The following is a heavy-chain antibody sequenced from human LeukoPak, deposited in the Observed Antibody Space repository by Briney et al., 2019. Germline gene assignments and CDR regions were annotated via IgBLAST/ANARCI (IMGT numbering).Heavy chain of an antibody. J-gene: IGHJ4*02. CDR2: INHSGST. CDR1: GGSIRSGSYY. Sequence: SQTLSLTCTVSGGSIRSGSYYWSWIRQPPGKGLEWIGEINHSGSTNYNPSLKSRVTISVDTSKNQFSLKLSSVTAADTAVYYCARGNVLRYFDWLSRGYYFDYWGQGTLVTVSS. V-gene: IGHV4-39*07. CDR3: ARGNVLRYFDWLSRGYYFDY. D-gene: IGHD3-9*01.